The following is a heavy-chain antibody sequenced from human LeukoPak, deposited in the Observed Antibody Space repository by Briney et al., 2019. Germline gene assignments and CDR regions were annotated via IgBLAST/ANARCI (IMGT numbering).Heavy chain of an antibody. D-gene: IGHD2-15*01. Sequence: PGGSLRLSCAASGFTFSDYYMSWIRQAPGKGLEWVPYISSSGSTIYYADSVKGRFTISRDNAKNSLYLQMNSLRAEDTAVYYCARDSNPIYSLGVVYWGQGTLVTVSS. CDR3: ARDSNPIYSLGVVY. V-gene: IGHV3-11*01. J-gene: IGHJ4*02. CDR2: ISSSGSTI. CDR1: GFTFSDYY.